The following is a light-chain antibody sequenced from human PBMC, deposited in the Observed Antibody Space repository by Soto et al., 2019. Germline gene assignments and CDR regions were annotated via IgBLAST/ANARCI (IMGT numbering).Light chain of an antibody. V-gene: IGKV2-30*02. J-gene: IGKJ1*01. Sequence: DVVVTQSLLSLLVTLGQPASISCRSSQILVHSNGNTYVNWHQQRPGQSPRRIIYTVSSRDSGVPDRFSGSGSGNYFPLNISRVEDEDVGVYYCMQSTHWPWTFGQGTKVDIK. CDR3: MQSTHWPWT. CDR1: QILVHSNGNTY. CDR2: TVS.